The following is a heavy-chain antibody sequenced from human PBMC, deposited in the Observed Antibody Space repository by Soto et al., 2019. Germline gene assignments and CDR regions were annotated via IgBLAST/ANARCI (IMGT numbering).Heavy chain of an antibody. D-gene: IGHD3-22*01. Sequence: GESLKISCNGSGYSFTSYWIDWVRQMPGKDLEWMGIIHPGDSDTRYSPSFQGQVTISADKSFSTAYLHWSSLKASDTAMYYCARRLQTYYYDSSATAPDYWGQGTLVTVSS. CDR1: GYSFTSYW. J-gene: IGHJ4*02. V-gene: IGHV5-51*01. CDR2: IHPGDSDT. CDR3: ARRLQTYYYDSSATAPDY.